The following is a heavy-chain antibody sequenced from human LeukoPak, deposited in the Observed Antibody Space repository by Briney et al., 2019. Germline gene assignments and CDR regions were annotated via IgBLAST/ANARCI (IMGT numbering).Heavy chain of an antibody. J-gene: IGHJ4*02. CDR1: GFTFSSYS. CDR3: ASWVLLSGASGYSYGYDY. Sequence: GGSLRPSCAASGFTFSSYSMNWVRQAPGKGLEWVSSISSSSSYIYYADSVKGRFTISRDNAKNSLYLQMNSLRAEDTAVYYCASWVLLSGASGYSYGYDYWGQGTLVTVSS. D-gene: IGHD5-18*01. CDR2: ISSSSSYI. V-gene: IGHV3-21*01.